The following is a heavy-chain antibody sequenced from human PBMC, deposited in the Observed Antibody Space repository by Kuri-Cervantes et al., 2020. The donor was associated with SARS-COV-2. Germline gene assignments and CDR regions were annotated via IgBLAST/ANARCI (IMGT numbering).Heavy chain of an antibody. V-gene: IGHV3-30*02. J-gene: IGHJ4*02. D-gene: IGHD6-19*01. Sequence: GGSLRLSCAASGFTFSSHGMHWVRQAPGKGLEWVAFIRYDGSNKYYADSVKGRFTISRDNAKNSLYLQMNSLRAEDTAVYYCARDNIAVAGADYWGQGTLVTVSS. CDR3: ARDNIAVAGADY. CDR2: IRYDGSNK. CDR1: GFTFSSHG.